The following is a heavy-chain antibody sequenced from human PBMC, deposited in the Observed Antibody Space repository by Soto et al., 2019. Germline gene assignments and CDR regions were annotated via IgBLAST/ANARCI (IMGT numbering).Heavy chain of an antibody. CDR2: IVVGSGIT. J-gene: IGHJ6*02. V-gene: IGHV1-58*02. CDR1: GFTFTSSA. D-gene: IGHD3-10*01. CDR3: EAGGITMVRGAFYYYYGMDV. Sequence: GFTFTSSAMQWVRQARGQRLEWIGWIVVGSGITNYAQKFQDRVTITRDMSTSTAYMELSSLRSEDTAVYYCEAGGITMVRGAFYYYYGMDVWGQGTTVTVS.